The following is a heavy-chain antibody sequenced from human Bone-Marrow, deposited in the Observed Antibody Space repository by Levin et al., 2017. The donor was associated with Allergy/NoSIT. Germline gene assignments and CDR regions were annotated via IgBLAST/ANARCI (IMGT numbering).Heavy chain of an antibody. CDR2: IYKSGIT. D-gene: IGHD6-19*01. CDR1: GGSITSGDHY. V-gene: IGHV4-30-4*01. CDR3: ARGYSSGWASNY. J-gene: IGHJ4*02. Sequence: SETLSLTCTVSGGSITSGDHYWTWIRQPPGKGLEWIGYIYKSGITYYNPSLKSRITISLDTSKNQFSLRLTSVTPANTAVYYCARGYSSGWASNYWGPGTLVTVSS.